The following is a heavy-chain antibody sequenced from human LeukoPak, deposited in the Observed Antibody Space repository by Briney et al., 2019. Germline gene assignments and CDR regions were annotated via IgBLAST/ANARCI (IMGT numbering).Heavy chain of an antibody. V-gene: IGHV3-7*01. CDR2: INQDGGEK. D-gene: IGHD3-10*01. Sequence: HPGGSLRLSCAASGLTFTTYYMSWVRQAPGKGLEWVANINQDGGEKNYVDSVKGRFTISRDNAKNSLFLQMNSLRAEDTAVYYCARDSAACRGCAFDLWGQGTVVTVSS. CDR1: GLTFTTYY. J-gene: IGHJ3*01. CDR3: ARDSAACRGCAFDL.